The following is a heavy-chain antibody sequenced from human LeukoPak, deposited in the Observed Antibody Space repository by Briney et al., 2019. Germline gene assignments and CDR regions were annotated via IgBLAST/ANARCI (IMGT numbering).Heavy chain of an antibody. CDR1: GGSISSSSYY. Sequence: PSETLSLTCTVSGGSISSSSYYWGWIRQPPGKGLEWIGSIYYSGSTYYNPSLKSRVTISVDTSKNQFSLKLSSVTAADTAVYYCARQSPRKNSGWYHYYYYYMDVWGKGTTVTISS. V-gene: IGHV4-39*01. J-gene: IGHJ6*03. D-gene: IGHD6-19*01. CDR2: IYYSGST. CDR3: ARQSPRKNSGWYHYYYYYMDV.